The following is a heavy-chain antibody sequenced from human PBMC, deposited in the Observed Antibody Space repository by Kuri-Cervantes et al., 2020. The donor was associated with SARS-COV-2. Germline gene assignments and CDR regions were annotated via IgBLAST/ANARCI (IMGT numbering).Heavy chain of an antibody. J-gene: IGHJ6*03. CDR3: ARSGYYSRGVTYYYMDV. CDR2: IYYSGST. D-gene: IGHD3-22*01. Sequence: SETLSLTCTVSGGSISSYYWSWIRQPPGKGLEWIGYIYYSGSTKYNPSLESRVTISLDTSRNQFSLKLSSVTAADSAVYYCARSGYYSRGVTYYYMDVWGKGTTVTVSS. CDR1: GGSISSYY. V-gene: IGHV4-59*12.